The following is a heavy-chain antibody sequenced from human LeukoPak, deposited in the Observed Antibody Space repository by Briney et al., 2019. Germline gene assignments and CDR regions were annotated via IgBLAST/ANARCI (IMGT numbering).Heavy chain of an antibody. D-gene: IGHD2-15*01. CDR2: IKHDGTEE. CDR3: AGGQGWHYDL. Sequence: GGSLRLSCAASGITFSSLWMSWFRQAPGKGLEWVADIKHDGTEEHYVASVKGRFAISRDNAKLYLQMNSLRAEDTAMYYCAGGQGWHYDLWGRGTLITVSS. J-gene: IGHJ2*01. CDR1: GITFSSLW. V-gene: IGHV3-7*01.